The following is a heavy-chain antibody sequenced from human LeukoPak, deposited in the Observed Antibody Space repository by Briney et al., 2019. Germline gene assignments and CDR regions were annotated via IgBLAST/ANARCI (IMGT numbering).Heavy chain of an antibody. D-gene: IGHD3-10*01. CDR1: GFTFSDYY. J-gene: IGHJ6*04. Sequence: GSLRLSCAASGFTFSDYYMSWIRQAPGKGLEWVSYISGSSSYTNYADSVKGRFTISRDNAKNSLYLQMNSLRAEDTAVYYCARDLRVGELYLGYYYGMDVWGKGTTVTVSS. CDR3: ARDLRVGELYLGYYYGMDV. V-gene: IGHV3-11*06. CDR2: ISGSSSYT.